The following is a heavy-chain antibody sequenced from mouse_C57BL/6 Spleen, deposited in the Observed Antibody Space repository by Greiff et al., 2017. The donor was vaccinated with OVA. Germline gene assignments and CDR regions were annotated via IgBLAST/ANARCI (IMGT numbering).Heavy chain of an antibody. Sequence: QVQLQQPGAELVMPGASVKLSCKASGYTFTRYWMHWVKQKPGQGLEWIGEIDPSDSYTNYNQKFKGKSTLTVDKSSSTAYMQLSSLTSEDSAVYDCARRGDGHLRRPFDYWGQGTTLTASS. CDR2: IDPSDSYT. CDR1: GYTFTRYW. D-gene: IGHD2-12*01. J-gene: IGHJ2*01. CDR3: ARRGDGHLRRPFDY. V-gene: IGHV1-69*01.